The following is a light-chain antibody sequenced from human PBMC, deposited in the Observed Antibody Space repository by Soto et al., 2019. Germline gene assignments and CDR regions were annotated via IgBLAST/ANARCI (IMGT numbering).Light chain of an antibody. J-gene: IGLJ2*01. CDR2: YDS. V-gene: IGLV3-21*04. CDR1: NIGSKS. Sequence: SYELTQPPSVSVAPGKTARITCGGNNIGSKSVHWYQQKPGQATVLVIYYDSDRPSGIPERFSGSNSGNTATLTISRVEAGDEADYYCQVWDSSSELVVFGGGTKLTVL. CDR3: QVWDSSSELVV.